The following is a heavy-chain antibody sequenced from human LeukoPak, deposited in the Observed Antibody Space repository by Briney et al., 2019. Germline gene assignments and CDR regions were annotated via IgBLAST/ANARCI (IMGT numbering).Heavy chain of an antibody. CDR2: VSGYNGNT. CDR3: ARDRPVMITFGGVIIAAY. Sequence: ASVKVSCKASGYTFTGYYMHWLRQAPGQGLEWMGWVSGYNGNTDYAQKFQGRVTMTTDRSTNTVYMELRSLRSDDTAVYYCARDRPVMITFGGVIIAAYWGQGTLVSVSS. D-gene: IGHD3-16*02. CDR1: GYTFTGYY. V-gene: IGHV1-18*04. J-gene: IGHJ4*02.